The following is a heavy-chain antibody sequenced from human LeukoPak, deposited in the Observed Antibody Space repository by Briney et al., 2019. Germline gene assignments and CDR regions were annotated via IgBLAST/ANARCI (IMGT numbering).Heavy chain of an antibody. V-gene: IGHV4-38-2*01. J-gene: IGHJ6*03. CDR2: IYHSGST. Sequence: SETLSLTCAVSGYSTSSGYYWGWIRQPPGKGLEWIGSIYHSGSTYYNPSLKSRVTISVDTSQDQSSLKLSSVTAADTAVYYCARLISGSSGYYHYYYYYYYMDVWGKGTTVTVSS. CDR1: GYSTSSGYY. CDR3: ARLISGSSGYYHYYYYYYYMDV. D-gene: IGHD3-22*01.